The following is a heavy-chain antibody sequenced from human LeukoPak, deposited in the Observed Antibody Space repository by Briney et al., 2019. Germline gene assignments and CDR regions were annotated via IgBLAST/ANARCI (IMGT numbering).Heavy chain of an antibody. CDR1: GFTLSSYA. D-gene: IGHD3-3*01. V-gene: IGHV3-30*03. CDR3: ARDPIFGVVTSTDY. J-gene: IGHJ4*02. Sequence: GGSLRLSCAVSGFTLSSYAMSWVRQAPGKGLEWVAVISYDGSNKYYADSVKGRFTISRDNSKNTLYLQMNSLRADDTAVYYCARDPIFGVVTSTDYWGQGTLVTVSS. CDR2: ISYDGSNK.